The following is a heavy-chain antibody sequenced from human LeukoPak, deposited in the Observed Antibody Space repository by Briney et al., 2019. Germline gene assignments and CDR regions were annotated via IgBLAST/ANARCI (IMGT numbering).Heavy chain of an antibody. CDR2: IIPIFGTA. D-gene: IGHD2-2*02. CDR3: ARDAYQLLNHYDAFDI. J-gene: IGHJ3*02. Sequence: GSSVKVSCKASGGTFSSYAISWVRQAPGQGLEWMGGIIPIFGTANYAQKFQGRVTITADESTSTAYMELSGLRSEDTAVYYCARDAYQLLNHYDAFDIWGQGTMVTVSS. CDR1: GGTFSSYA. V-gene: IGHV1-69*01.